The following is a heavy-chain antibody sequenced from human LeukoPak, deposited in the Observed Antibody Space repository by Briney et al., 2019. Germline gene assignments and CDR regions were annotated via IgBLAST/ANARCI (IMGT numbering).Heavy chain of an antibody. Sequence: GGTLRLSCAASGFTFSSYGMSWVRQAPGKGLEWVSAISGSGGSTYYADSVKGRFTISRDNSKNTLYLQMNSLRAEDTAVYYCAKDPAYYDFWSGYYKDYYYYMDVWGKGTTVTVSS. V-gene: IGHV3-23*01. J-gene: IGHJ6*03. CDR3: AKDPAYYDFWSGYYKDYYYYMDV. CDR2: ISGSGGST. D-gene: IGHD3-3*01. CDR1: GFTFSSYG.